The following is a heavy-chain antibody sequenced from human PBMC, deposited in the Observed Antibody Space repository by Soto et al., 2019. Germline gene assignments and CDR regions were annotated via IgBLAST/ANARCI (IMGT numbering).Heavy chain of an antibody. V-gene: IGHV4-38-2*02. Sequence: TLSITCAVSGYSISSVYYWGWIRQRPGKGLEWIGSIYHSGSTYYNPSLKSRVTISVDTSKNQFSLKLSSVTAADTAVYYCARDRLSVVPAAIGWFDPWGQGTLVTVSS. D-gene: IGHD2-2*01. CDR1: GYSISSVYY. J-gene: IGHJ5*02. CDR3: ARDRLSVVPAAIGWFDP. CDR2: IYHSGST.